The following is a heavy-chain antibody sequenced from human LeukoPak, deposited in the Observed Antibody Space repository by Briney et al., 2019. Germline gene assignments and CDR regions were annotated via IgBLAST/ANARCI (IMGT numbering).Heavy chain of an antibody. CDR1: GGSISSSSYY. CDR2: IYYSGST. Sequence: SETLSLTCTVSGGSISSSSYYWGWIRQPPGKGLEWIGSIYYSGSTYYNPSLKSRVTISVDTSKNQFSLKLSSVTAADTAVYYCARVRYYGSGSYYNAIYYYYYYYMDVWGKGTTVTVSS. CDR3: ARVRYYGSGSYYNAIYYYYYYYMDV. J-gene: IGHJ6*03. D-gene: IGHD3-10*01. V-gene: IGHV4-39*07.